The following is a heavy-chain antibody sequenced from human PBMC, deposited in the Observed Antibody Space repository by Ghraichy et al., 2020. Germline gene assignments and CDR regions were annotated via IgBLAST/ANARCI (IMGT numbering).Heavy chain of an antibody. D-gene: IGHD6-13*01. CDR3: ARPSPIAAVANYWYFDL. CDR1: GFTFSDYH. CDR2: INSRDSTI. V-gene: IGHV3-11*01. Sequence: GESLNISCAASGFTFSDYHMNWIRQAPGKGLEWVSYINSRDSTIWYADSVKGRFTIARDNAKNSLYLQMNSLRAEDTAVYYCARPSPIAAVANYWYFDLWGRGTLVTVSS. J-gene: IGHJ2*01.